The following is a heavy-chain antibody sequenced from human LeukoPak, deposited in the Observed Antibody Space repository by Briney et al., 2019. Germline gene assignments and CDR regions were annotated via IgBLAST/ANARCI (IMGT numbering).Heavy chain of an antibody. CDR1: GFTFSSYG. V-gene: IGHV3-30*19. D-gene: IGHD3-9*01. J-gene: IGHJ4*02. Sequence: GGSLRLSCAASGFTFSSYGMHWVRQAPGKGLEWVAVISYDGSNKYYADSVKGRFTISRDNSKNTLYLQMNSLRAEDTAVYYCARNRVLDILTGYSYWGQGTLVTVSS. CDR2: ISYDGSNK. CDR3: ARNRVLDILTGYSY.